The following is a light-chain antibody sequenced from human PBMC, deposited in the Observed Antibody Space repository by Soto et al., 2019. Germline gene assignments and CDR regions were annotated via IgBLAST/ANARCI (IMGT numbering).Light chain of an antibody. J-gene: IGKJ1*01. CDR2: DAS. Sequence: STLSASIGDRVIITCRASQSISHWLAWYQQKPGKAPKLLISDASILESGVPSRFSGSTSGTEFTLTISSLQPDDFATYYCQQYHTYRTFGQGTKVDIK. V-gene: IGKV1-5*01. CDR1: QSISHW. CDR3: QQYHTYRT.